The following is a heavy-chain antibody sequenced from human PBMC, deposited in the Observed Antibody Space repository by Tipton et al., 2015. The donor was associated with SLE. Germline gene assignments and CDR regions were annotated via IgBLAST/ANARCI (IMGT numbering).Heavy chain of an antibody. D-gene: IGHD3-10*01. CDR1: GFTFSKTW. CDR2: IKSQSEGGTT. Sequence: SLRLSCAAPGFTFSKTWMTWVRQAPGKGLEYVGLIKSQSEGGTTDYAAPVKGRFTISRDDSKNMLYVQMNSLKSEDTAVYYCTARSSLVRGAPHYWGQGTLVTVS. CDR3: TARSSLVRGAPHY. J-gene: IGHJ4*02. V-gene: IGHV3-15*01.